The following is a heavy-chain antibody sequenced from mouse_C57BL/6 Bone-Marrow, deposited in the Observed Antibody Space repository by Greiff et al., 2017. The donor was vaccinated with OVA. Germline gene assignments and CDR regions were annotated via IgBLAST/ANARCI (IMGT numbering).Heavy chain of an antibody. D-gene: IGHD4-1*01. Sequence: EVQLQQSGAELVRPGASVKLSCTASGFNIKDDYMHWVKQRPEQGLEWIGWIDPENGDTEYASKFQGKATITADTSSNTAYLQLSSRTSEDTAVYYCTFNWVFAYWGQGTLVTVSA. CDR2: IDPENGDT. CDR1: GFNIKDDY. V-gene: IGHV14-4*01. J-gene: IGHJ3*01. CDR3: TFNWVFAY.